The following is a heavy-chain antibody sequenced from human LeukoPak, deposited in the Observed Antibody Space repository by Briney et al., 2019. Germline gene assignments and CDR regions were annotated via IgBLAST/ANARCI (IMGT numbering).Heavy chain of an antibody. Sequence: GASVKVSCKASVGTFSSYAISRVRQAPGQGLEWMGRIIPILGIANYAQKFQGRVTITADKSTSTAYMELSSLRSEDTAVYYCARGYDSSGYSLINWFDPWGQGTLVTVSS. CDR2: IIPILGIA. CDR1: VGTFSSYA. CDR3: ARGYDSSGYSLINWFDP. J-gene: IGHJ5*02. V-gene: IGHV1-69*04. D-gene: IGHD3-22*01.